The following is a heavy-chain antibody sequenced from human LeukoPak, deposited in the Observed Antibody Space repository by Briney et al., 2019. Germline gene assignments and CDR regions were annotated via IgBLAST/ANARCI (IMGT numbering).Heavy chain of an antibody. V-gene: IGHV3-7*01. CDR3: ARNPRNLGYGDY. J-gene: IGHJ4*02. Sequence: GGSLRLPCAASGFTFSDYWMTWVRQAPGKGLEWVANIKQDGSEMYYVDSVKGRFTISRDNAKNSLYLQMKSLRAEDTAVYYCARNPRNLGYGDYWGQGTLVTVSS. CDR1: GFTFSDYW. D-gene: IGHD2-15*01. CDR2: IKQDGSEM.